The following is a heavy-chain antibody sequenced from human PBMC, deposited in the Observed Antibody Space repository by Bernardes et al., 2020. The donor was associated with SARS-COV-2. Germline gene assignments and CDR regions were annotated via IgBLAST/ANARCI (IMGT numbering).Heavy chain of an antibody. V-gene: IGHV1-58*02. D-gene: IGHD2-21*02. Sequence: SVKVSCKASGFTFTSSAMQWVRQARGQRLEWIGWIVVGSGNTNYAQKFQERVTITRDMSTSTAYMELSSLRSEDTAVYYCAAQRCGGDCYLPYYYYGMDVWGQGTTVTVSS. CDR1: GFTFTSSA. CDR3: AAQRCGGDCYLPYYYYGMDV. J-gene: IGHJ6*02. CDR2: IVVGSGNT.